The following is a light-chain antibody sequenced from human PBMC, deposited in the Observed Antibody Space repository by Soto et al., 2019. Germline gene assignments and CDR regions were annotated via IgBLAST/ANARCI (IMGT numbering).Light chain of an antibody. J-gene: IGKJ2*01. CDR2: GAS. CDR1: RSVGTT. CDR3: QQYNNWPDMYT. V-gene: IGKV3-15*01. Sequence: EMVMTQSPATLSVSPGERVILSCRASRSVGTTLAWYQQKPGQAPRLLIYGASTRATGIPARFSGSGSGTDFTLTISSLQSEDFAVYYCQQYNNWPDMYTFGHGTKLEIK.